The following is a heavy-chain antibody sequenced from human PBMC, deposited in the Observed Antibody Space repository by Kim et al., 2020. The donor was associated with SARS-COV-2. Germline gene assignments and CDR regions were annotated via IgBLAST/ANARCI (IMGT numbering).Heavy chain of an antibody. CDR1: GFTFSSYA. V-gene: IGHV3-30-3*01. Sequence: GGSLRLSCAASGFTFSSYAMHWVRQAPGKGLEWVAVISYDGSNKYYADSVKGRFTISRDNSKNTLYLQMNSLRAEDTAVYYCARRTLELQIDYWGQGTLVTVSS. CDR3: ARRTLELQIDY. D-gene: IGHD1-7*01. CDR2: ISYDGSNK. J-gene: IGHJ4*02.